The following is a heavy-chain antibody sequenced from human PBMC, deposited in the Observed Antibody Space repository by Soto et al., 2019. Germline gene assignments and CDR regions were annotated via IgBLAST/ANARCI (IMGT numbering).Heavy chain of an antibody. D-gene: IGHD3-9*01. V-gene: IGHV3-74*01. Sequence: EVQLVESGGGLVQPGGSLRLSCAASGFTFSSYWMHWVRQAPGKGLVWVSRINSDGSSTSYADSVKGRFTISRDNAKNTLYLQMNSLRAEDTAVYYCARGANHVLRYFDWSTDYYYYYMDVWGKGTTVTVSS. CDR2: INSDGSST. CDR1: GFTFSSYW. CDR3: ARGANHVLRYFDWSTDYYYYYMDV. J-gene: IGHJ6*03.